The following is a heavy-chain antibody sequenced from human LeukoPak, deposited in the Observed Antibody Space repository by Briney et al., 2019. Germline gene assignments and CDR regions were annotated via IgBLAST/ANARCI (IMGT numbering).Heavy chain of an antibody. CDR3: ARANGGYCSSTSCSLHYYGMDV. D-gene: IGHD2-2*01. CDR2: ISSSGSTI. CDR1: GFTFSSYE. J-gene: IGHJ6*04. V-gene: IGHV3-48*03. Sequence: GGSLRLSCAASGFTFSSYEMNWVRQAPGKGLEWVSYISSSGSTIYYADSVKGRFTISRDNAKNSLYLQMNSLRAEDTAVYYCARANGGYCSSTSCSLHYYGMDVWGKGTKVTVSS.